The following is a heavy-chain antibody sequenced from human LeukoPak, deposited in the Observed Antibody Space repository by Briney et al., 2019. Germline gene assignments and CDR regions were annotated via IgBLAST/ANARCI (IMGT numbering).Heavy chain of an antibody. CDR1: GFTFSNYG. CDR3: ARDRSVEWLLFSYYYYGMDV. J-gene: IGHJ6*02. CDR2: IWYDGSTE. D-gene: IGHD3-3*01. Sequence: GGSLRLSCAASGFTFSNYGMHWVRQAPGKGLEWVAVIWYDGSTEYYLDSVKGRFTISRDNSKNTLYLQMNSLRAEDTAVYYCARDRSVEWLLFSYYYYGMDVWGQGTTVTVSS. V-gene: IGHV3-33*01.